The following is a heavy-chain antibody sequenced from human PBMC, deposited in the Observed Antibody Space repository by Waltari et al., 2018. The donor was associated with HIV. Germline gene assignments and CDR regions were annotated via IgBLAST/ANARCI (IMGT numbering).Heavy chain of an antibody. V-gene: IGHV4-38-2*01. CDR2: TYYVGPT. CDR1: GYSLTNGYY. Sequence: QVQLQESGPGPVKPSETLSLTCGVSGYSLTNGYYWGWLRQPPGQGREWIGSTYYVGPTCYNPSLKSRLTISVDTSKNQFSLKVTSVTAADTAVYYCARKIPEGHAFDSWGQGTLVTVSS. D-gene: IGHD2-2*01. CDR3: ARKIPEGHAFDS. J-gene: IGHJ4*02.